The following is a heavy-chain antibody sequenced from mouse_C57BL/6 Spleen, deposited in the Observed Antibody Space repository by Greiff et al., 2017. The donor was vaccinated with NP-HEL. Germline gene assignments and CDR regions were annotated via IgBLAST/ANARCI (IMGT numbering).Heavy chain of an antibody. CDR3: AANPAPLFAY. Sequence: QVQLKQPGAELVKPGASVKLSCKASGYTFTSYWMHWVKQRPGQGLEWIGMIHTNSGSTNYNEKFKSKATLTVDKSSSTAYLQLSSLTSEDSAVYYCAANPAPLFAYWGQGTLVTVSA. CDR2: IHTNSGST. CDR1: GYTFTSYW. V-gene: IGHV1-64*01. J-gene: IGHJ3*01.